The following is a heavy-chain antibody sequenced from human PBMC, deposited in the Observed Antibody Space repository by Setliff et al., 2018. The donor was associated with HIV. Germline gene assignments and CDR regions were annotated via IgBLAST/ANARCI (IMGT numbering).Heavy chain of an antibody. CDR2: IYYTGST. CDR1: GGSINSGDYY. D-gene: IGHD6-6*01. J-gene: IGHJ5*02. V-gene: IGHV4-31*03. Sequence: SETLSLTCTVSGGSINSGDYYWSWIRQHPGKGLEWIGYIYYTGSTYYNPSLKSRVTISVDTSKNQFSLKLRSVTAADTAVYYCAGYSSSSGWFDPWGQGTLVTVSS. CDR3: AGYSSSSGWFDP.